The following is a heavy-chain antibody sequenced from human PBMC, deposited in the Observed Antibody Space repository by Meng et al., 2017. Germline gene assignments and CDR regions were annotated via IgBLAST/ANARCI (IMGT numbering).Heavy chain of an antibody. CDR1: GGSFSGYY. D-gene: IGHD1-1*01. CDR2: INHSGST. Sequence: QGHLERLGAGLVKLSETLPLTCAGYGGSFSGYYWSWIRQHPGKGLEWIGEINHSGSTNYNPSLKSRVTISVDTSKNQFSLKLSSVTAADTAVYYCARGRSGTWPWYFDLWGRGTLVTVSS. J-gene: IGHJ2*01. V-gene: IGHV4-34*01. CDR3: ARGRSGTWPWYFDL.